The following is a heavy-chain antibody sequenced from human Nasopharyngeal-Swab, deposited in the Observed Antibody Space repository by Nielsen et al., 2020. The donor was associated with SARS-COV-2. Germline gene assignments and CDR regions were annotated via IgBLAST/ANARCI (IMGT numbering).Heavy chain of an antibody. Sequence: GGSLRLSCAASGFTFSSYGMHWVRQAPGKGLEWVAVISYDGSNKYYADSLKGRFTISRDNCKNTLYLQMNSLRAEDTAVYYCAKDHGNYDILTGYLTNENYYYYYYMDVWGKGTTVTVSS. V-gene: IGHV3-30*18. CDR1: GFTFSSYG. CDR2: ISYDGSNK. D-gene: IGHD3-9*01. J-gene: IGHJ6*03. CDR3: AKDHGNYDILTGYLTNENYYYYYYMDV.